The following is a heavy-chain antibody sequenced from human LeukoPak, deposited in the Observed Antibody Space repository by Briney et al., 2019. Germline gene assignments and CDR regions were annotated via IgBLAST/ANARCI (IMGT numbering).Heavy chain of an antibody. V-gene: IGHV3-9*01. CDR2: ISWNSGSI. CDR3: AKDLWGSSGYAFGY. D-gene: IGHD3-16*01. CDR1: GFTFDDYA. J-gene: IGHJ4*02. Sequence: HSGGSLRLSCAASGFTFDDYAMYWVRQAPGKGLEWVSGISWNSGSIGYADSVKGRFTISRDNAKNSLYLQMNSLRAEDTALYYCAKDLWGSSGYAFGYWGQGTLVTVSS.